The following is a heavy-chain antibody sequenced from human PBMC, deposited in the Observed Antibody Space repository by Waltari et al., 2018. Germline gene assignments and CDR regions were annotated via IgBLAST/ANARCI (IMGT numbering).Heavy chain of an antibody. D-gene: IGHD2-15*01. CDR1: GGSFSGYY. V-gene: IGHV4-34*02. CDR3: VRLEDCTGPGGHCYSGDPFALDV. J-gene: IGHJ6*02. Sequence: QVQLQQWGAGLLQSSETLSLTCAVYGGSFSGYYCGWVRQPLGKGLEWIGEINHAGYTNHNPSLRSRVTMSVDTSKSQFSLKLNSVTAADTAVYYCVRLEDCTGPGGHCYSGDPFALDVWGQGTTVTVSS. CDR2: INHAGYT.